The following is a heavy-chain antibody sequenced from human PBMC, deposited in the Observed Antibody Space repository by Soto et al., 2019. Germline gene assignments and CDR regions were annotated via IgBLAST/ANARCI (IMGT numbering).Heavy chain of an antibody. V-gene: IGHV3-30*18. J-gene: IGHJ5*02. CDR1: GFTFSSYG. CDR3: EKELNLGYETGP. CDR2: ISYDGSNK. D-gene: IGHD2-8*01. Sequence: QVQLVESGGGVVQPGRSLRLSCAASGFTFSSYGMHWVRQAPGKGLEWVAVISYDGSNKYYADSVKGRFTISRDNSKNKLTPQMSSLRSEEPAAYYCEKELNLGYETGPWGQGTLVTVSS.